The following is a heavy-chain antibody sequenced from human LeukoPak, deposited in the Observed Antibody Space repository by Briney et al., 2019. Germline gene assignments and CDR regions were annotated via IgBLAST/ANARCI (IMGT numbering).Heavy chain of an antibody. CDR3: ASLYCSRTSCYFLDP. CDR1: GGSVGRVSYY. Sequence: SETLSLTCTVSGGSVGRVSYYWSWIRQPPGKGLEWIGYIYYSGSTSYNPSLKSRVTISLDTSQNQFSLKLSSVTAADTAVYYCASLYCSRTSCYFLDPWGQGTLVIVSS. J-gene: IGHJ5*02. D-gene: IGHD2-2*01. V-gene: IGHV4-61*01. CDR2: IYYSGST.